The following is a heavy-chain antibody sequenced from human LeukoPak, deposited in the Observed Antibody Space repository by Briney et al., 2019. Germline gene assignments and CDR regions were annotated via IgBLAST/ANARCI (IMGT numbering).Heavy chain of an antibody. Sequence: AGGSLRLSCAASGFTFSNFGMNWVRQAPGKGLEWVSYISSSSSTIYYADSVKGRFTISRDNAKNSLYLQMNSLRAEDTAVYYCASLARSGGSWDGYWGQGTLVTVSS. J-gene: IGHJ4*02. CDR2: ISSSSSTI. V-gene: IGHV3-48*01. D-gene: IGHD2-15*01. CDR1: GFTFSNFG. CDR3: ASLARSGGSWDGY.